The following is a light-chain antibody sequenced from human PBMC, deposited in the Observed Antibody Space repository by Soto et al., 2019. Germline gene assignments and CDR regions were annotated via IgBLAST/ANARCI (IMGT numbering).Light chain of an antibody. Sequence: QSALTQPASVSGSPGQSITIPCTGISSDVGSSDLVSWYQQHPGRAPKLMIYEASKRPSGVSNRFSGSKSGNTASLTISGLQAEDEADYYCCSYSGSITWVFGGGTKLTAL. CDR1: SSDVGSSDL. CDR2: EAS. V-gene: IGLV2-23*01. CDR3: CSYSGSITWV. J-gene: IGLJ3*02.